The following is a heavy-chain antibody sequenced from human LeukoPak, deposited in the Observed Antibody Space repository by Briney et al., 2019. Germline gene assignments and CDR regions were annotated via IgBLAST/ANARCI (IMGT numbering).Heavy chain of an antibody. D-gene: IGHD3-22*01. CDR2: IYYSGST. CDR1: GGAISSYY. Sequence: SETLSLTCSVSGGAISSYYWSWIRQPPGKGLEWIGYIYYSGSTNYNPSLKSRVTISVDTSKNQFSLKLSSVTAADTAVYYCARHADYYDSSAFDYWGQGTLVTVSS. V-gene: IGHV4-59*08. CDR3: ARHADYYDSSAFDY. J-gene: IGHJ4*02.